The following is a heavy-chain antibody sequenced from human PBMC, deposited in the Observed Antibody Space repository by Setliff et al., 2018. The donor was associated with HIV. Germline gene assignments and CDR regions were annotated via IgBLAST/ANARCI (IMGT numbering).Heavy chain of an antibody. CDR3: AIADSSSWFFATFDI. CDR2: IYQSGST. J-gene: IGHJ3*02. V-gene: IGHV4-30-4*01. D-gene: IGHD6-13*01. CDR1: GDSINRGDYY. Sequence: PSETLSLTCTVSGDSINRGDYYWSCIRQPPGKGLEWIGYIYQSGSTHYNPSLNSRVAFSVETSKNQFSLKLYSGTVADTAFYYCAIADSSSWFFATFDIWGQGTMVTVSS.